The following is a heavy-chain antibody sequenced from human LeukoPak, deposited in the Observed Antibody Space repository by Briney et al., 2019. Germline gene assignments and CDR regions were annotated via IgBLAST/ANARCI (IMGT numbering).Heavy chain of an antibody. CDR3: ARFYNYAMDV. V-gene: IGHV4-39*01. Sequence: SETLSLTCTVSGGSSSSSSNYWGWIRQPPGKGLEWIGSIYYSGSTYYNSSPKSRVTILVDTSKNQFSLKLSSVTAADTAVYYCARFYNYAMDVWGQGTTVTVSS. CDR1: GGSSSSSSNY. J-gene: IGHJ6*02. CDR2: IYYSGST.